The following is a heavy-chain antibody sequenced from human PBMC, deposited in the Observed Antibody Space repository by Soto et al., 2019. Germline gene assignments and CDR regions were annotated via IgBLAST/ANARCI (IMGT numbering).Heavy chain of an antibody. CDR1: DGSMTSDSSY. D-gene: IGHD3-22*01. J-gene: IGHJ4*02. Sequence: LQLQESGPGLVKPSETLSLTCRVSDGSMTSDSSYWGWIRQPPGKGLEWIGVINHSGSTYHNLSLKGRVTMSVDASRNQFSLKLTSMTAADTAVYYCARLGGYVCVGYYYLWDSWGQGTLVTVSS. CDR3: ARLGGYVCVGYYYLWDS. CDR2: INHSGST. V-gene: IGHV4-39*01.